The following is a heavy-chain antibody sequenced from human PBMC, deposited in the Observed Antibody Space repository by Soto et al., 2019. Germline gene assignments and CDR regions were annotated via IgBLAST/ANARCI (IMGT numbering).Heavy chain of an antibody. CDR2: ISYDGSNI. CDR3: AREVIAAS. V-gene: IGHV3-30-3*01. CDR1: GFTFSSYA. Sequence: QVQLVESGGGVVQPGRSLRLSCAASGFTFSSYAMHWVRQAPGKGLEWVAVISYDGSNIYYADSVKGRFTISRDNSKNTLYLQMNSLRAEDTAVYYCAREVIAASWGQGTMVTVSS. J-gene: IGHJ3*01. D-gene: IGHD6-6*01.